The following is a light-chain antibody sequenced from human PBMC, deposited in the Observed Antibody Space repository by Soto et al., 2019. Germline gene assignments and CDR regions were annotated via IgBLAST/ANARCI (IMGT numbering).Light chain of an antibody. CDR2: GNN. V-gene: IGLV1-40*01. J-gene: IGLJ2*01. CDR1: SSNIGAGFD. CDR3: QSFDTSLGRSV. Sequence: QSVLTQPPSVSGAPRQRVTIPCTGTSSNIGAGFDVHWYQHLPGTAPKLLIYGNNHRPSGVPDRFSGSKSGTSASLAITGLQAEDEADYSCQSFDTSLGRSVFGGGTKLTVL.